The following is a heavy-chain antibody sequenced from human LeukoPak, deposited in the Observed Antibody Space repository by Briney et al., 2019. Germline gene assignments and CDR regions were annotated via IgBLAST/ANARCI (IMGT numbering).Heavy chain of an antibody. J-gene: IGHJ4*02. V-gene: IGHV1-8*03. CDR1: GYTFTSYD. Sequence: GASVKVSCKASGYTFTSYDINWVRQATGQGLEWMGWMNPNSGNTGYAQKFQGRVTITRNTSISTAYMELSSLRPEDTAVYYCARGNRLTISSDYWGQGTLVTVSS. CDR2: MNPNSGNT. CDR3: ARGNRLTISSDY. D-gene: IGHD3-3*01.